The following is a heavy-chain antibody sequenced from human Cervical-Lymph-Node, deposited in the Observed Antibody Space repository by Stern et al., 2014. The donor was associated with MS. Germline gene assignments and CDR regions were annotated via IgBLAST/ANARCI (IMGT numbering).Heavy chain of an antibody. J-gene: IGHJ6*02. CDR2: ISGSGGNT. D-gene: IGHD4-17*01. Sequence: VQLVESGGGLVRLGGSLGLPCAVSGFTFTNYAMSWVRPAPGKGLEWISAISGSGGNTFYADSVKGRLTISRDNSKNTLYLQMNSLRGEDTAVYYCAKGMTVTGAGYGMDVWGQGTTVTVSS. CDR3: AKGMTVTGAGYGMDV. V-gene: IGHV3-23*04. CDR1: GFTFTNYA.